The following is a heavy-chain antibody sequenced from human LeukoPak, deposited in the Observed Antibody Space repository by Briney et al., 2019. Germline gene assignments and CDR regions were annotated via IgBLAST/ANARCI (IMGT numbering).Heavy chain of an antibody. CDR3: ARPPYSGSYYAVDY. CDR2: ISAYNGNT. J-gene: IGHJ4*02. CDR1: GYTFTSYG. V-gene: IGHV1-18*01. Sequence: ASVKVSCKASGYTFTSYGISWLRQAPGQGLEWMGWISAYNGNTNYAQKLQGRVTMTTDTSTTTAYMELRSLRSDDTAVYYCARPPYSGSYYAVDYWGQGTLVTVSS. D-gene: IGHD1-26*01.